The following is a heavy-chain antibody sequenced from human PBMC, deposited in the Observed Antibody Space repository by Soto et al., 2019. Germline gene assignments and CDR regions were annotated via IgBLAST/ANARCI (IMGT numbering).Heavy chain of an antibody. Sequence: QVQLVESGGGVVQPGRSLRLSCAASGFTFSSYGMHWVRQAPAKGLEWVAVISYDGSKKYYADSVKGRFTISRDNSKNTLYLQMNSLRAEDTAVYYCEKDGTGVRGAEGYNYYYYMDVWGKGTTVTVSS. CDR1: GFTFSSYG. D-gene: IGHD3-10*01. J-gene: IGHJ6*03. CDR2: ISYDGSKK. V-gene: IGHV3-30*18. CDR3: EKDGTGVRGAEGYNYYYYMDV.